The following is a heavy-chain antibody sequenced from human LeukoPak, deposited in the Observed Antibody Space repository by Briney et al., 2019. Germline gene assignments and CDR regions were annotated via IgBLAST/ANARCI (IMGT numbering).Heavy chain of an antibody. CDR3: ARGAASAAGSFNS. CDR1: GFTVRINY. J-gene: IGHJ4*02. V-gene: IGHV3-66*01. CDR2: IYSDGTT. Sequence: GAFLRLSCAASGFTVRINYMCWVRQAPGKGLEWVSLIYSDGTTYYADSVKDRFTISRDNSKNTLYLQMNRLRAEDTAVYYCARGAASAAGSFNSWGQGHLVTVSS. D-gene: IGHD6-13*01.